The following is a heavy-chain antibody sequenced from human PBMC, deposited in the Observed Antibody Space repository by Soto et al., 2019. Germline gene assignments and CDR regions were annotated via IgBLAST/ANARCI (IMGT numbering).Heavy chain of an antibody. Sequence: GGSLRLSCVASGFTFGTYAIHWVRQAPGKGLQWVALISYEGSNTYYADFVKGRFTVSRDNSKSTLYLQMNSLRPEDTGVYYCARVTPGNNLYYFSGMDVWGQGTSVTVSS. D-gene: IGHD1-1*01. CDR1: GFTFGTYA. CDR3: ARVTPGNNLYYFSGMDV. J-gene: IGHJ6*02. CDR2: ISYEGSNT. V-gene: IGHV3-30-3*01.